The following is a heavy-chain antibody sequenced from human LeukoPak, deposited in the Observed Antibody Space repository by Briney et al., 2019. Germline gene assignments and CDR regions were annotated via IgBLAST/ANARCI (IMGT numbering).Heavy chain of an antibody. J-gene: IGHJ3*02. Sequence: GGSLRLSCAASGITFSSYEMNWVRQAPGQGLEWVSYISNSGNSIYYADSVKGRFTISRHNAKNSLYLQMNSLRSEDTAVYYCATQGRSAILGIWGQGTMVTVSS. CDR1: GITFSSYE. V-gene: IGHV3-48*03. CDR2: ISNSGNSI. D-gene: IGHD3-3*01. CDR3: ATQGRSAILGI.